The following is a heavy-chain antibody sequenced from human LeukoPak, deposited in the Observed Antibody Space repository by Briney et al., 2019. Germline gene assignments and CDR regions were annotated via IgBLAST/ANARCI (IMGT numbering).Heavy chain of an antibody. D-gene: IGHD3-16*02. J-gene: IGHJ4*02. CDR3: PRGVKEVWWSYRYATHSDY. V-gene: IGHV4-34*01. CDR1: GGSFSGYY. CDR2: INHSGST. Sequence: SETLSLTCAVYGGSFSGYYWSWISQPPREGRQWIGAINHSGSTNYNPSLMTRVPISVDTSTNQLSLKLSSVTAAATPVKSCPRGVKEVWWSYRYATHSDYWGQGTLVTVS.